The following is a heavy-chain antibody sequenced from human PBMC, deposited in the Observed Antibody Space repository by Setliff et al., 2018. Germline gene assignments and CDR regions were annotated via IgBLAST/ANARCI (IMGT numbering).Heavy chain of an antibody. CDR1: GGSISSRNW. J-gene: IGHJ6*03. D-gene: IGHD2-21*01. CDR2: IYHSGSI. CDR3: ARGLEGEDYFYYMDV. Sequence: PSETLSLTCTVSGGSISSRNWWTWVRQPPGKGLEWIGEIYHSGSINYNPSLKSRVTMSVDKSKNQSSLKLTSVTAADTAVYYCARGLEGEDYFYYMDVWGKGNTVTV. V-gene: IGHV4-4*02.